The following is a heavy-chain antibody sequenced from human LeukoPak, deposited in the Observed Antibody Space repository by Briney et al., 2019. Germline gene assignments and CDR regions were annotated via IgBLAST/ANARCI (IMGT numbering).Heavy chain of an antibody. CDR2: IFYSGST. CDR1: GDSTSNYY. CDR3: ARHRGSGSPYFDY. D-gene: IGHD3-10*01. J-gene: IGHJ4*02. V-gene: IGHV4-59*08. Sequence: SETLSLTCTVSGDSTSNYYWSWIRQSPGKGLEWIGYIFYSGSTRYNPSLKSRVTISVDTSKNQFSLKLSSVTAADTAVYYCARHRGSGSPYFDYWGQGTLVTVSS.